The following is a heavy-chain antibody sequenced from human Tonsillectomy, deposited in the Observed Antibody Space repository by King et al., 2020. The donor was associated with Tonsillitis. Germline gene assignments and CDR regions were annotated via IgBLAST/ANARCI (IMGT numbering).Heavy chain of an antibody. CDR2: ISGRGGST. V-gene: IGHV3-23*04. CDR1: GFTFSSYA. CDR3: AKDLYYYDSSGYPYFDY. J-gene: IGHJ4*02. D-gene: IGHD3-22*01. Sequence: EVQLVESGGGLVQPGGSLRLSCAASGFTFSSYAMSWVRQAPGKGLEWGSGISGRGGSTYYADPVKGRFTISRDNSKNTLYLQMNSLRAEDTAVYYCAKDLYYYDSSGYPYFDYWGQGTLVTVSS.